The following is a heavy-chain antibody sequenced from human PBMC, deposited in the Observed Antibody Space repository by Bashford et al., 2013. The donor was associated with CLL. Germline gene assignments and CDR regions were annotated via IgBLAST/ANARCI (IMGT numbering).Heavy chain of an antibody. CDR3: SRSLEYSDSWGRDY. Sequence: GGSLRLSCAASGFIFSQHSMNWVRKAPGKGLEWVSFISSRGSYIYYADSVKGRFTVSRDSAKNSLFLQMNSLRVEDTATYYCSRSLEYSDSWGRDYWGQGTLVTVSS. J-gene: IGHJ4*02. D-gene: IGHD6-6*01. V-gene: IGHV3-21*01. CDR2: ISSRGSYI. CDR1: GFIFSQHS.